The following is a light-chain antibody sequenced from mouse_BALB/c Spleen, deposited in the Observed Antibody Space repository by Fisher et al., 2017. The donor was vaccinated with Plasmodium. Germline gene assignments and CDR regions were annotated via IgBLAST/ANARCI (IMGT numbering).Light chain of an antibody. V-gene: IGKV5-43*01. J-gene: IGKJ5*01. CDR3: SQSTHLPLT. CDR1: QSISNN. CDR2: YTS. Sequence: DIVLTQSPVTLSVTPGDSVSLSCWASQSISNNLHWYQQKSHESPRLLINYTSQSISGIPSRFSGSGSGTDFTLKISRVEAEDLGVYFCSQSTHLPLTFGTGTKLELK.